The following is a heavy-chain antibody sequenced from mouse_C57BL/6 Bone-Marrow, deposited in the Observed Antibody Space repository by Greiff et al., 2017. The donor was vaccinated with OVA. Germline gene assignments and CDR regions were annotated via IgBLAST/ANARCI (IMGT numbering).Heavy chain of an antibody. CDR3: AREDYYGLYYFDY. CDR2: ISYDGSN. Sequence: EVQLVESGPGLVKPSQSLSLTCSVTGYSITSGYYWNWIRQFPGNKLEWMGYISYDGSNNYNPSLKNRISITRDTSKNQFFLKLNSVTTEDTATYYCAREDYYGLYYFDYWGQGTTLTVSS. V-gene: IGHV3-6*01. J-gene: IGHJ2*01. D-gene: IGHD1-2*01. CDR1: GYSITSGYY.